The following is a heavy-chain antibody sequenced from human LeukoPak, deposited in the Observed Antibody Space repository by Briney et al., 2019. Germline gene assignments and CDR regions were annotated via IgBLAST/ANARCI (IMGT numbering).Heavy chain of an antibody. CDR2: IYYSGST. CDR1: GGSISSGGYS. J-gene: IGHJ4*02. CDR3: ARGYPWYYDSSGYHHYFDY. V-gene: IGHV4-30-4*07. Sequence: PSETLSLTCAVSGGSISSGGYSWSWIRQPPGKGLEWIGYIYYSGSTYYNPSLKSRVTISVDTSKNQFSLKLSSVTAADTAVYYCARGYPWYYDSSGYHHYFDYWGQGTLVTVSS. D-gene: IGHD3-22*01.